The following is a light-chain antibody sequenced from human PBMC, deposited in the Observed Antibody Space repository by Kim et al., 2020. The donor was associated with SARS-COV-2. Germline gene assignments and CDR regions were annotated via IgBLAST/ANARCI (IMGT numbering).Light chain of an antibody. J-gene: IGLJ1*01. V-gene: IGLV3-19*01. CDR1: SIRTYY. Sequence: GQTARITCNGGSIRTYYSTWYQQKQGQTPVLVVYGKGHLGSAWTCQLSAVSSGNTASLIITGGRREDDAVYYCHSRDSSRRNNDLFGPGTKVTVL. CDR2: GKG. CDR3: HSRDSSRRNNDL.